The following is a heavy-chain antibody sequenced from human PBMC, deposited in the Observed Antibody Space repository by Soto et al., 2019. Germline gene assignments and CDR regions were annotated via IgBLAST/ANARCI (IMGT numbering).Heavy chain of an antibody. CDR2: ISGGGDNT. CDR3: AKETLGYCSSGSCRIDY. J-gene: IGHJ4*02. D-gene: IGHD2-15*01. V-gene: IGHV3-23*01. Sequence: VQLLESGGGLVQPGGSLRLSCAASGFTFSSYAMSWVRQAPGKGLEWVSTISGGGDNTYYADSVRGRFTISRDNSKNTLYLQMNSLRAEDTAVYYCAKETLGYCSSGSCRIDYWGQGTPVTVSS. CDR1: GFTFSSYA.